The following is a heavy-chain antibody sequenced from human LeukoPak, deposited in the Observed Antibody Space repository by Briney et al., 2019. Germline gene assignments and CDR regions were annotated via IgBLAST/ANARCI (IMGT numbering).Heavy chain of an antibody. CDR3: AKGQVFQCDY. J-gene: IGHJ4*02. CDR2: ISWNSNSI. D-gene: IGHD2/OR15-2a*01. Sequence: GRSLRLSCAASGFTFDDYAMHWVRQAPGKGLEWVSGISWNSNSIAYADSVKGRFTISRDNSRNTLYLQMNSLRAEDTAVYYCAKGQVFQCDYWGQGTRVTVSS. CDR1: GFTFDDYA. V-gene: IGHV3-9*01.